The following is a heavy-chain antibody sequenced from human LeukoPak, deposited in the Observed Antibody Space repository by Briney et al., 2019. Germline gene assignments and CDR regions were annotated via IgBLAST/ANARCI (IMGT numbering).Heavy chain of an antibody. CDR3: AKGSGYSYGYGDY. Sequence: GGSLGLSCAASGFTFSSYAMSWVRQAPGKGLEWVSAISGSGGSTYYADSVKGRFTISRDNSKNTLYLQMNSLRAEDTAVYYCAKGSGYSYGYGDYWGQGTLVTVSS. D-gene: IGHD5-18*01. V-gene: IGHV3-23*01. CDR2: ISGSGGST. CDR1: GFTFSSYA. J-gene: IGHJ4*02.